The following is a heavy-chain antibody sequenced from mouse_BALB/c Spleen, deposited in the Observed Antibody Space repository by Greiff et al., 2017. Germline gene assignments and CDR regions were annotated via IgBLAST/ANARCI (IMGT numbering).Heavy chain of an antibody. Sequence: EVMLVESGGGLVKPGGSLKLSCAASGFTFSSYAMSWVRQTPEKRLEWVASISSGGSTYYPDSVKGRFTISRDNARNILYLQMSSLRSEDTAMYYCARGDTTVVEAMDYWGQGTSVTVSS. CDR2: ISSGGST. V-gene: IGHV5-6-5*01. CDR1: GFTFSSYA. D-gene: IGHD1-1*01. CDR3: ARGDTTVVEAMDY. J-gene: IGHJ4*01.